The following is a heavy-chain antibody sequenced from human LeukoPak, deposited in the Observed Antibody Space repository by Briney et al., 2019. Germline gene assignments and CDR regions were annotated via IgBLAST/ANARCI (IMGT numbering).Heavy chain of an antibody. D-gene: IGHD1-26*01. CDR1: GGSVSSGSYY. CDR2: IYDSGNT. J-gene: IGHJ3*02. Sequence: SETLSLTCTVSGGSVSSGSYYRSWIRQPPGKGLEWIGYIYDSGNTNYNPSLKSRVAISVDTSKNQFSLNLRSVTAADTAVYYCARDHYGYYDAFDIWGQGTMFTVSS. V-gene: IGHV4-61*01. CDR3: ARDHYGYYDAFDI.